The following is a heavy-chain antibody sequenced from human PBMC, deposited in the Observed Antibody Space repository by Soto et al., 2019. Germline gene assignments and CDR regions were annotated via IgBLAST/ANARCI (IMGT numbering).Heavy chain of an antibody. CDR1: GDTFTDYY. Sequence: QVQLVQSGAEVKKPGASVKVSCKASGDTFTDYYIHWVRQAPGQGLEWMGTVNPSGGHTTYAQHFLGRMTMTRDTSTSTLYMALTSLTSEDTAVYYCARGGHVVVVPAALDYWGQGTLVTVSS. V-gene: IGHV1-46*01. D-gene: IGHD2-21*02. CDR2: VNPSGGHT. CDR3: ARGGHVVVVPAALDY. J-gene: IGHJ4*02.